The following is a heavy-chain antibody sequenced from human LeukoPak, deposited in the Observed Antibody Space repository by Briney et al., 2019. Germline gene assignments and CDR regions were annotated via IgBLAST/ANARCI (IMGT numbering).Heavy chain of an antibody. CDR1: GYTFSSYG. CDR3: ASGSLMGATDSFSY. Sequence: PGGSLRLSCAASGYTFSSYGMQWVRQAPGKGLEWVAVISYDGSNKYYADSVKGRFTVSRDNSKNTLYLQMNSPRSDDTAVYYCASGSLMGATDSFSYWGQGTLVTVSS. D-gene: IGHD1-26*01. CDR2: ISYDGSNK. J-gene: IGHJ4*02. V-gene: IGHV3-30*03.